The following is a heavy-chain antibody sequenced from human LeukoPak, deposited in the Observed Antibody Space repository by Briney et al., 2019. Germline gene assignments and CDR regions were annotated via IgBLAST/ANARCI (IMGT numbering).Heavy chain of an antibody. CDR2: ISAYNGNT. Sequence: ASVKVSCKASGYTFTSYGISWVRQAPGQGLEWMGWISAYNGNTNCAQKLQGRVTMTTDTSTSTAYMELRSLRSDDTAVYYCARDRGCSSSSCYSHFDYWGQGTLVPVSS. CDR3: ARDRGCSSSSCYSHFDY. V-gene: IGHV1-18*04. CDR1: GYTFTSYG. J-gene: IGHJ4*02. D-gene: IGHD2-2*01.